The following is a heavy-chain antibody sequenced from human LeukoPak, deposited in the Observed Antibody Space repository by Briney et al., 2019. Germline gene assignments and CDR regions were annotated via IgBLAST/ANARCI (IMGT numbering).Heavy chain of an antibody. CDR1: GFTFSRYL. J-gene: IGHJ5*01. Sequence: PGGSLRLSCAASGFTFSRYLMNWLRQATGKGLEWVAKIKRDGKAKNYVDCVKSRFSISRDKAKNSLYLHMDSLRAEDTAVSYCAKEGAYPIITYDSWGQGSLVTVSS. CDR3: AKEGAYPIITYDS. V-gene: IGHV3-7*01. CDR2: IKRDGKAK. D-gene: IGHD3-10*01.